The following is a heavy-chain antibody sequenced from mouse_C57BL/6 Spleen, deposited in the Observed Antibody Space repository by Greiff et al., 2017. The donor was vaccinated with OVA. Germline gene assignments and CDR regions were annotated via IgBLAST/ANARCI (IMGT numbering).Heavy chain of an antibody. Sequence: QVQLQQSGAELVRPGASVTLSCKASGYTFTDYEMHWVKQTPVHGLEWIGAIDPETGGTAYNQKFKGKAILTADKSSSTAYMELRILTSEYSAFYYCTRWDASAYYYAMDYWGQGTSVTVSS. CDR2: IDPETGGT. CDR3: TRWDASAYYYAMDY. V-gene: IGHV1-15*01. J-gene: IGHJ4*01. D-gene: IGHD6-1*01. CDR1: GYTFTDYE.